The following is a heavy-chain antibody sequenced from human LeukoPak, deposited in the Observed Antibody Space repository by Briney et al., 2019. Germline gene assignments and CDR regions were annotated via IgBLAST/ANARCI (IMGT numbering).Heavy chain of an antibody. D-gene: IGHD3-10*01. CDR1: GFTFSSYS. J-gene: IGHJ4*02. CDR3: AKGGIALVRGSFDY. CDR2: ISSSSSTI. Sequence: GGSLRLSCAASGFTFSSYSMNWVRQAPGKGLEWVSYISSSSSTIYYADSVKGRFTISRDNAKNTLFLQMNSLRAEDTAVYYCAKGGIALVRGSFDYWGQGTLVTVSS. V-gene: IGHV3-48*01.